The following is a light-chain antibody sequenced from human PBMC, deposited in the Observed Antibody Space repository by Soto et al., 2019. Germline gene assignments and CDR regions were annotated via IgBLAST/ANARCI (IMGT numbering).Light chain of an antibody. J-gene: IGKJ1*01. CDR1: QSISNNY. CDR2: GAS. CDR3: QQYGRSHHSAGT. Sequence: EIVLTQSPGTLSLSPGERATLSCRASQSISNNYVAWYQKKPGQAPMLLIYGASSRATGIPDMFSGSGSGTDFTLTVIRLETEDFAVYYCQQYGRSHHSAGTFGQGTKVEIK. V-gene: IGKV3-20*01.